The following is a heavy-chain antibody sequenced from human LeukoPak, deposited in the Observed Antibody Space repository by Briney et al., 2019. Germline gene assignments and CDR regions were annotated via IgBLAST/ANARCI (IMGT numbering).Heavy chain of an antibody. CDR1: GGSFRGYY. CDR3: ARARLRLGELSIGA. CDR2: INHSGST. Sequence: SETLSLTCAVPGGSFRGYYWSCIRHPPGKGLEWSGQINHSGSTNYNPSLKSRVTISVATSKNQFSLKLSSVTAADTAVYYGARARLRLGELSIGAWGQGTLVTVSS. J-gene: IGHJ5*02. V-gene: IGHV4-34*01. D-gene: IGHD3-16*02.